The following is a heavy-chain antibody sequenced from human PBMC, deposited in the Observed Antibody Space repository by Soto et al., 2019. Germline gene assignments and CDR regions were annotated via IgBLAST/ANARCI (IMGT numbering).Heavy chain of an antibody. CDR3: AKAFRRSYDSSGYYFDY. V-gene: IGHV3-23*01. D-gene: IGHD3-22*01. CDR2: ISGSGGST. CDR1: GFTFSSYA. Sequence: GGSLRLSCAASGFTFSSYAMSWVRQAPGKGLEWVSAISGSGGSTYYADSVKGRFTISRDNPKNTLYLQMNSLRAEDTAVYYCAKAFRRSYDSSGYYFDYWGQGTLVTVSS. J-gene: IGHJ4*02.